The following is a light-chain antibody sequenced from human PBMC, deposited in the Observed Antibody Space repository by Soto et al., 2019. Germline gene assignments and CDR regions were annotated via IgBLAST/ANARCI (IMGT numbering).Light chain of an antibody. Sequence: DIQMTQSASSLSASVGDRVAITCRASQSISSNLNWHQQKPGKAPKVLIYAESILQSGVPSRFSGSGSGTDFTLTISRLQPEDFATYYCQQSYSIPYTFGQRTKPQSK. J-gene: IGKJ2*01. CDR3: QQSYSIPYT. CDR1: QSISSN. CDR2: AES. V-gene: IGKV1-39*01.